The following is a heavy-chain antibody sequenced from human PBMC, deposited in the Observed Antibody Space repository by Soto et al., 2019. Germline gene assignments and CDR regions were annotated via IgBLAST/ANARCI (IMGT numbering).Heavy chain of an antibody. D-gene: IGHD3-16*01. Sequence: ASAKVSCKASGYTFTTYGITWVRQAPGQGLEWMGWISGYDGHTKYAQKFQGRVIMTTDTSTSTVYMDLRSLRSDDTAVYYCAREGEMPYYYYGLDVWGQGTTVTVSS. V-gene: IGHV1-18*01. CDR3: AREGEMPYYYYGLDV. CDR1: GYTFTTYG. CDR2: ISGYDGHT. J-gene: IGHJ6*02.